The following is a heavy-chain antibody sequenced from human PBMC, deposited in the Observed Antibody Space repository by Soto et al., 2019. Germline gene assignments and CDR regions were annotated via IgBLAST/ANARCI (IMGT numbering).Heavy chain of an antibody. CDR1: GCSISSYY. CDR2: IYYSGST. CDR3: ARHHDS. J-gene: IGHJ4*02. V-gene: IGHV4-59*08. Sequence: SSETLSLTCTVSGCSISSYYWSWIRQPPGKGLDLIGYIYYSGSTNYNPSLKSRVTISVDTSKNQFSLKLSSVTAADTAVYYCARHHDSWGQGTLVTVS.